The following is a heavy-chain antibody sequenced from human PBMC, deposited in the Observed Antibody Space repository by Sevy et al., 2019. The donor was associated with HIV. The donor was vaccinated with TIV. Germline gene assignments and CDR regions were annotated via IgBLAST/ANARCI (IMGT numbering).Heavy chain of an antibody. D-gene: IGHD5-12*01. CDR2: IIPIFGTA. CDR1: GGTFSSYA. Sequence: ASVKVSCKASGGTFSSYAISWVRQAPGQGLEWMGGIIPIFGTANYAQKFQGRVTITADKSTSTAYMELSSLRSEDTAVYYCAGGAVLGDGYNSLLLDYWGQGTLVTVSS. V-gene: IGHV1-69*06. J-gene: IGHJ4*02. CDR3: AGGAVLGDGYNSLLLDY.